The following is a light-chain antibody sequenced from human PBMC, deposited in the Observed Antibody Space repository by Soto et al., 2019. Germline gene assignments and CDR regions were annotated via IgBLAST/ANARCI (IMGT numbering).Light chain of an antibody. Sequence: DIQMTQSPSSLSASVGDRVTITGRASQGIGNYLAWFQQKPVKAPKSLIYGASSLQSGVPSKFRGSGSGTDFTLTISSLQPEDFATYYCQQYNSYPLTFGGGTKVEIK. CDR2: GAS. CDR3: QQYNSYPLT. J-gene: IGKJ4*01. V-gene: IGKV1-16*02. CDR1: QGIGNY.